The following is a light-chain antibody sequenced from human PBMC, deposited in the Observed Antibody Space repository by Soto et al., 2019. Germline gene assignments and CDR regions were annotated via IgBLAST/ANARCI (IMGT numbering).Light chain of an antibody. CDR1: RSISDW. J-gene: IGKJ1*01. CDR3: QQYNSYSET. Sequence: DIQMTQSPSTLSASVGDSVTITCRASRSISDWLAWYQQKPGKAPKLLIFDASSLKSGVPSRFSGSGSGTEFTLTISSLQPDDFATYYCQQYNSYSETFGQGTKVDIK. V-gene: IGKV1-5*01. CDR2: DAS.